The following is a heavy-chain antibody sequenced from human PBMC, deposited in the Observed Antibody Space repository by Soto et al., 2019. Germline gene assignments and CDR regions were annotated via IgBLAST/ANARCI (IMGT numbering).Heavy chain of an antibody. D-gene: IGHD3-3*01. V-gene: IGHV3-21*06. CDR3: AVFGVVTKFDY. Sequence: ESGGGLVKPGGSLRLSCAASGFTFSSYTMNWVRQAPGKGLEWVSSISSGNAYIYYADSVKGRFTISRDNAKSSMYLLMNSLRDEDTAVYYCAVFGVVTKFDYWGQGTLVTVSS. J-gene: IGHJ4*02. CDR2: ISSGNAYI. CDR1: GFTFSSYT.